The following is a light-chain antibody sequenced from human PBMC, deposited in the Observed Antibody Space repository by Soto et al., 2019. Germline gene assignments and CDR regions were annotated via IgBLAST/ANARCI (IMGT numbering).Light chain of an antibody. J-gene: IGKJ4*01. CDR3: QQYDNLPLT. CDR1: QDIANY. Sequence: IQMTQSPSSRSASVGDRVTITCQASQDIANYLNWYQQKAGRTPKFLIYDASNLETGVPSRFSGSGSGTDFTLTISSLQPEDIATYYCQQYDNLPLTFGGGTKVDIK. V-gene: IGKV1-33*01. CDR2: DAS.